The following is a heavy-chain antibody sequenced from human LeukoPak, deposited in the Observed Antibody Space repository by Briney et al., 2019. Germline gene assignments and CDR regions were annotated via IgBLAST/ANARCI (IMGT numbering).Heavy chain of an antibody. Sequence: GGSLRLSCAASRFPFSSHWMSWVRQAPGRGLEWVANINEDGSKKYYVNSVKGRFTISRDNAKNSLFLQMNSLRAEDTAVYYCARVRDGYNYPPFDYWGQGTLVTVSS. CDR2: INEDGSKK. J-gene: IGHJ4*02. V-gene: IGHV3-7*01. CDR3: ARVRDGYNYPPFDY. CDR1: RFPFSSHW. D-gene: IGHD5-24*01.